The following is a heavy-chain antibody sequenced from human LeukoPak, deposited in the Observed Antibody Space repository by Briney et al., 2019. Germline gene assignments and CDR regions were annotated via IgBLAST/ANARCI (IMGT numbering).Heavy chain of an antibody. D-gene: IGHD3-22*01. CDR1: GYSISIGYY. CDR2: IYHSGST. CDR3: ANRYYDSSGYYFFDY. Sequence: SETLSLTCTVSGYSISIGYYWGWIRQPPGKGLEWIGSIYHSGSTYYNPSLKSRVTLSVDKSKNQFSLKLSSVTAADTAVYYCANRYYDSSGYYFFDYWGQGTLVTVSS. V-gene: IGHV4-38-2*02. J-gene: IGHJ4*02.